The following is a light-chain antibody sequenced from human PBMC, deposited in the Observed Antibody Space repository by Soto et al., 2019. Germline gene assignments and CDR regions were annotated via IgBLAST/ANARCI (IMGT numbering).Light chain of an antibody. CDR1: QNIYYN. CDR2: RAS. J-gene: IGKJ1*01. CDR3: LQYHNLWA. V-gene: IGKV3-15*01. Sequence: ILMTQSPATVSVSPGESATLSCRASQNIYYNVAWYQQRPGQAPRLLIYRASTRAPGGPARFSGMGSGTDFTLTINNLQPEDFTVYSCLQYHNLWAFGQGTKVDIK.